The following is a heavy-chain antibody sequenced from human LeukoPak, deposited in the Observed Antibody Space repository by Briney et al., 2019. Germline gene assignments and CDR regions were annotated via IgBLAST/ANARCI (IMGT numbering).Heavy chain of an antibody. CDR2: ISSSGSTI. Sequence: GGSLRLSCAASGFTFSSYEMSWVRQAPGKGLEWVSYISSSGSTIYYADSVKGRFTISRDNAKNSLYLQMNSLRAEDTAVYYCARVPRITMVRGVFDYWGQGTLVTVSS. CDR3: ARVPRITMVRGVFDY. D-gene: IGHD3-10*01. CDR1: GFTFSSYE. J-gene: IGHJ4*02. V-gene: IGHV3-48*03.